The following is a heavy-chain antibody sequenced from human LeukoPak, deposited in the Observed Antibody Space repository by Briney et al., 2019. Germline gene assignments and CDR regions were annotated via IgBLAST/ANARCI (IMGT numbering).Heavy chain of an antibody. Sequence: GGSLRLSCAASGFIVNSYVMSWVRQAPGKGLEWVSGVSGSGGGTYYADSVKGRFTISRDNSKNTLYLQMNSLRAEDTAVYYCAKRSGDYGDYIDYWGQGTLVTVSS. CDR3: AKRSGDYGDYIDY. CDR1: GFIVNSYV. J-gene: IGHJ4*02. V-gene: IGHV3-23*01. D-gene: IGHD4-17*01. CDR2: VSGSGGGT.